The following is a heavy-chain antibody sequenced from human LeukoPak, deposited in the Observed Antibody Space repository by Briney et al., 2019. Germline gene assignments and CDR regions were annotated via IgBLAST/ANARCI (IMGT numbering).Heavy chain of an antibody. D-gene: IGHD4-11*01. J-gene: IGHJ4*02. CDR2: IWSDGSDK. Sequence: PGGSLTLSCAASGFTFSHYGMHWVRQTPGAGLEWVAVIWSDGSDKYYAKSVKGRFTISRDNSKNSLFLQMNSLRAEDTAVYYCAKDAQRGFDYSNSLQKWGPGILVTVSS. CDR3: AKDAQRGFDYSNSLQK. V-gene: IGHV3-33*06. CDR1: GFTFSHYG.